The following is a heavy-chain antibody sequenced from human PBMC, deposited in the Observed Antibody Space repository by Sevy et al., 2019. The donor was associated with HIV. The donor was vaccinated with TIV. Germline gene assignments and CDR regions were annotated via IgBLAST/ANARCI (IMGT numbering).Heavy chain of an antibody. Sequence: GGSLRLSCAASGFSVSDTYMSWVRQAPGKGLEWVSVIYSGDKTYHADSVKGRFTISRDSSKNTIYLQLNSLRTEDTAVYYCARLNVYYYDDDGYYTTGNVFDIWGQGTMVTVSS. CDR2: IYSGDKT. V-gene: IGHV3-53*01. J-gene: IGHJ3*02. D-gene: IGHD3-22*01. CDR1: GFSVSDTY. CDR3: ARLNVYYYDDDGYYTTGNVFDI.